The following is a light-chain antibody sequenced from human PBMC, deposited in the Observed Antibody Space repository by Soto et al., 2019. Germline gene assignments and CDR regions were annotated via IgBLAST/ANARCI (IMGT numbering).Light chain of an antibody. V-gene: IGKV1-9*01. CDR2: AAS. CDR3: LQNHNYPRT. J-gene: IGKJ1*01. Sequence: DIQLTPSPSFLSASVGDSVTITCRASQGISDYLAWYQQKPGKAPKLLIYAASSLQSGVPSRFSGSGSGAAFTLTITSLRPEDSATYYCLQNHNYPRTFGQGTKVDIK. CDR1: QGISDY.